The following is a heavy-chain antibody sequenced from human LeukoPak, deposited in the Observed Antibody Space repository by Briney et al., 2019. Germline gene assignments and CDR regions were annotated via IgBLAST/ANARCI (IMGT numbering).Heavy chain of an antibody. Sequence: GGSLRLSCAASGFIFSSYWMHWVRHAPGKGLEWVSAISGSGGSTYYADSVKGRFTISRDNSKNTLYLQMNSLRAEDTAVYYCARDLSVGATDYWGQGTLVTVSS. V-gene: IGHV3-23*01. CDR1: GFIFSSYW. D-gene: IGHD1-26*01. CDR2: ISGSGGST. CDR3: ARDLSVGATDY. J-gene: IGHJ4*02.